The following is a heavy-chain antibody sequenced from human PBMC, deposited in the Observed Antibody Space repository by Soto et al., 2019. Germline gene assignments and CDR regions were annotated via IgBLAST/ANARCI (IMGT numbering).Heavy chain of an antibody. CDR2: ISAYNGNI. CDR3: ARAGGSGSYADFDY. Sequence: QVQLVQSGGEVKKPGASVKVSCKASGYIFTNYGVSWVRQAPGQGLEWMGWISAYNGNIKYAQKFQGRVTMTTETSTRTAYKELRSLRSDDTAMYYCARAGGSGSYADFDYWGQGSLVTVST. J-gene: IGHJ4*02. D-gene: IGHD3-10*01. CDR1: GYIFTNYG. V-gene: IGHV1-18*01.